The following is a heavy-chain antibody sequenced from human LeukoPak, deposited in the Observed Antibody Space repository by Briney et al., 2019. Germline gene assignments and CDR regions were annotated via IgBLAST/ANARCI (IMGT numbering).Heavy chain of an antibody. D-gene: IGHD2-15*01. CDR3: AREYCSGGSCQYYFDY. CDR2: ISSDGGSP. J-gene: IGHJ4*02. Sequence: PGGSLRLSCAASGFTFSSYAMHWFRQAPVKGLEYVSGISSDGGSPFHVNSVKGRFTISRDNSKNTLYLQMGSLRAEDMAVYYCAREYCSGGSCQYYFDYWGQGTLVTVSS. CDR1: GFTFSSYA. V-gene: IGHV3-64*01.